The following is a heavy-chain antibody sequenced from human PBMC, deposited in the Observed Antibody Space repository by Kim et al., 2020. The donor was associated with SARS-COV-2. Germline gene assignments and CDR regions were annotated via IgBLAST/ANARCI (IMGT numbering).Heavy chain of an antibody. Sequence: GGSLRLSCAASGFTFSSYGMHWVRQAPGKGLEWVAVISYDGSNKYYADSVKGRFTISRDNSKNTLYLQMNSLRAEDTAVYYCAKGTSYYFDYWGQGTLVTVSS. D-gene: IGHD2-8*01. V-gene: IGHV3-30*18. CDR3: AKGTSYYFDY. CDR1: GFTFSSYG. J-gene: IGHJ4*02. CDR2: ISYDGSNK.